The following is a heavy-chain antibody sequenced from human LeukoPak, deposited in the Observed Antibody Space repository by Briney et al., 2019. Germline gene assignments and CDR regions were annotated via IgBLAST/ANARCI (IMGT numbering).Heavy chain of an antibody. CDR3: AREAYGGNGVDY. CDR2: ISGSGSNT. CDR1: GFNFGTCA. Sequence: GGSLRLSCAASGFNFGTCAMNWVRQAPGKGLDWVSTISGSGSNTYYADSVKGRFTISRDNAKNTLYLQMNSLRAEDTAVYYCAREAYGGNGVDYWGQGTLVTVSS. D-gene: IGHD4-23*01. J-gene: IGHJ4*02. V-gene: IGHV3-23*01.